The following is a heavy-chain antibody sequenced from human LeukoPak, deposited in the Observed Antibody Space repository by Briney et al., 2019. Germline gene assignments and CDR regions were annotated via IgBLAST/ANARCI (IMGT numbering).Heavy chain of an antibody. CDR1: GGTFSSYA. CDR3: ARDLGGVVPAAIPGH. D-gene: IGHD2-2*01. Sequence: ASVKVSCKASGGTFSSYAISWVRQAPGQGLEWMGGIIPIFGTANYAQKFQGRVTITADESTSTAYMELSSLRSEDTAVYYCARDLGGVVPAAIPGHWGQGTLVTVSS. V-gene: IGHV1-69*13. CDR2: IIPIFGTA. J-gene: IGHJ4*02.